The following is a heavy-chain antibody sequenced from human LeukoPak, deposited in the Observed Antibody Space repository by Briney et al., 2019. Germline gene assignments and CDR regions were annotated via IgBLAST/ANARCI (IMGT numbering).Heavy chain of an antibody. D-gene: IGHD6-19*01. J-gene: IGHJ4*02. CDR1: GFTFSGYA. Sequence: GGSLRLSCAASGFTFSGYAMNWVCQAPGKGLKWVAVVSYNGNDYYYADSVKGRFTISRDNSKNTLYLQMNSLRAEDTAVYYCAKPTGDTGWYGLFEYWGQGTLVTVSS. CDR2: VSYNGNDY. V-gene: IGHV3-30*18. CDR3: AKPTGDTGWYGLFEY.